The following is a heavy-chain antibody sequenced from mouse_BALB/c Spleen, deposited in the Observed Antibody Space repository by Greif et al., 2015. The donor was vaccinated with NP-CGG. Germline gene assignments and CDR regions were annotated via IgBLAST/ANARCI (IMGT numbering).Heavy chain of an antibody. J-gene: IGHJ1*01. CDR1: GYTFTSYW. D-gene: IGHD2-14*01. V-gene: IGHV1S81*02. CDR3: ARGVRHWYFDV. Sequence: VQLQQSGAELVKPGASVKLSCKASGYTFTSYWMHWVKQRPGQGLEWIGEINPSNGRTNYNEKFKSKATLTVDKSSSTAYMQLSSLTSEDSAVYYCARGVRHWYFDVWGAGTTVTVSS. CDR2: INPSNGRT.